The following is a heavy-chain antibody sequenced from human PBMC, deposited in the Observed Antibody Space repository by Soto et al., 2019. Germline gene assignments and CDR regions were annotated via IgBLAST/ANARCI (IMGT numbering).Heavy chain of an antibody. J-gene: IGHJ6*02. CDR1: GFTFSSYG. Sequence: PGGSLRLSCAASGFTFSSYGMHWVRQAPGKGLEWVAVIWYDGSNKYYADSVKGRFTISRDNSKNTLYLQMNSLRAEDTAVYYCARDVAHFPMAGLYYYYGMDVWGQGTTVTVSS. D-gene: IGHD3-3*02. CDR3: ARDVAHFPMAGLYYYYGMDV. CDR2: IWYDGSNK. V-gene: IGHV3-33*01.